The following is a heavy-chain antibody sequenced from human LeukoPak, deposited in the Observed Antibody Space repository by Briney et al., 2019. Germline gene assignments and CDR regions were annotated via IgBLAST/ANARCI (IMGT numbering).Heavy chain of an antibody. J-gene: IGHJ4*02. V-gene: IGHV3-53*01. Sequence: GGSLRLSCAASGFTFSSYAMNWVRQAPGKGLEWVSVIYSGGSTYYADSVKGRFTISRDNSKNTLYLQMNSLRAEDTAVYYCARVAAAGTGGDIDYWGQGTLVTVSS. CDR3: ARVAAAGTGGDIDY. D-gene: IGHD6-13*01. CDR1: GFTFSSYA. CDR2: IYSGGST.